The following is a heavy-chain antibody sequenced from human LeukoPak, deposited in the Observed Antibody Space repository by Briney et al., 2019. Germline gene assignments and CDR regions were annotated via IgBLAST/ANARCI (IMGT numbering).Heavy chain of an antibody. J-gene: IGHJ4*02. CDR1: GGSISSYY. CDR3: ARDQTGDFDY. D-gene: IGHD7-27*01. V-gene: IGHV4-59*01. Sequence: KSSETLSLTCTVPGGSISSYYWSWIRQPPGKGLEWIGYIYYSGSTNYNPSLKSRVTISVDTSKNQFSLKLSSVTAADTAVYYCARDQTGDFDYWGQGTLVTVSS. CDR2: IYYSGST.